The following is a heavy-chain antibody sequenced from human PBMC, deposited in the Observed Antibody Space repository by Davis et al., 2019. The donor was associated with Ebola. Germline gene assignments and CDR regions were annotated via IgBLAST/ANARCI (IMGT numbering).Heavy chain of an antibody. Sequence: AASVKVSCKASGYTFTSYGISWVRQAPGQGLEWMGIINPSGGSTSYAQKFQGRVTMTRDTSTSTVYMELSSLRSEDTAVYYCARGGPVAVAGYDYWGQGTLVTVSS. V-gene: IGHV1-46*01. CDR2: INPSGGST. D-gene: IGHD6-19*01. CDR3: ARGGPVAVAGYDY. CDR1: GYTFTSYG. J-gene: IGHJ4*02.